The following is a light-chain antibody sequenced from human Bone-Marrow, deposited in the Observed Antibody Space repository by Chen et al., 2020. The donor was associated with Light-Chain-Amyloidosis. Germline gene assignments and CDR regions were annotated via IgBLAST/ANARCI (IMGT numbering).Light chain of an antibody. CDR3: QQSYTSPYT. CDR1: QFISSY. CDR2: GAS. Sequence: DIEMTHSPSSLSAFVGDRVTITCRPSQFISSYLSWYQQRPGKAPKLLIFGASSLPSGVPSRFSGSGPGTDFTLTISSLEPEDFAIYYCQQSYTSPYTFGGGTKVEI. J-gene: IGKJ4*01. V-gene: IGKV1-39*01.